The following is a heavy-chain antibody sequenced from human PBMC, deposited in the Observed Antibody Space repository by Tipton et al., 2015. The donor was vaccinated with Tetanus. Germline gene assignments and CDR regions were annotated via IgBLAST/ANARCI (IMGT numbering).Heavy chain of an antibody. CDR2: IYPGDSDT. Sequence: QLVQSGAEVKKPGESLKISCKGSGYSFTSYWIGWVRQMPGKGLEWMGIIYPGDSDTRYSPSFQGQVTISADKSISTAYLQWSSLKASDTAMYYCARPQYDFWSGYYGRDPYYFDYWGQGTLVTVSS. CDR3: ARPQYDFWSGYYGRDPYYFDY. J-gene: IGHJ4*02. V-gene: IGHV5-51*01. D-gene: IGHD3-3*01. CDR1: GYSFTSYW.